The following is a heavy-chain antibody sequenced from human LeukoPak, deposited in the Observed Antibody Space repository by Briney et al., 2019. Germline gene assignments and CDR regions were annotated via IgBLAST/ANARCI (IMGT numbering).Heavy chain of an antibody. J-gene: IGHJ3*02. CDR1: GFTFSNYS. CDR3: ARVGYSSSWHTGSAFDI. V-gene: IGHV3-21*01. D-gene: IGHD6-13*01. CDR2: ISFSGSYI. Sequence: PGGSLRLSCAASGFTFSNYSMNWVRQAPGKGLEWVSSISFSGSYIYYADSLRGRITISRDNTKNSLYLQMNSLRAEDTAVYYCARVGYSSSWHTGSAFDIWGQGTMVTVSS.